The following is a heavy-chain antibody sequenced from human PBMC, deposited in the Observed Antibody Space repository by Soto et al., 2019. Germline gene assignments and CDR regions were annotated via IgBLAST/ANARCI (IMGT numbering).Heavy chain of an antibody. Sequence: WGSLRLSCAASGFTFSSYGMHWVRQAPGKGLEWVAVISYDGSNKYYADSVKGRFTISRDNSKKTLYLQMNSLRAEDTAVYYCAKDLQSRLNYYMDVLGKGTTVTVSS. CDR2: ISYDGSNK. D-gene: IGHD4-4*01. V-gene: IGHV3-30*18. CDR1: GFTFSSYG. CDR3: AKDLQSRLNYYMDV. J-gene: IGHJ6*03.